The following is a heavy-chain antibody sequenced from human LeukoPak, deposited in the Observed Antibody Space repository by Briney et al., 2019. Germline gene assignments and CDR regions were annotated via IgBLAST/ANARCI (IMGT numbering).Heavy chain of an antibody. D-gene: IGHD1-26*01. J-gene: IGHJ4*02. V-gene: IGHV3-48*01. CDR3: ARPAELWELIEAGRPDY. CDR1: GFTFRRYS. CDR2: ISSSGNTI. Sequence: GGSLRLSCEGSGFTFRRYSMHWVRQAPGKGLEWMSYISSSGNTIYYADSVKGRYTISRDNGENSIYLQMNSLRAEDTAVYYCARPAELWELIEAGRPDYWGQGTLVTVSS.